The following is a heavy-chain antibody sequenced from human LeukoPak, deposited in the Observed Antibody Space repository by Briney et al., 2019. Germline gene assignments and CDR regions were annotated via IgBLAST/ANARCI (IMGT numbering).Heavy chain of an antibody. CDR1: GFTFSSYS. D-gene: IGHD2-2*01. CDR3: ARDLGSGIVVVPAAIKRGGFDY. V-gene: IGHV3-21*01. Sequence: PGGSLRLSCAASGFTFSSYSMNWVRQAPGKGLEWVSSISSSSSYIYYADSVKGRFTISRDNAKNSLYLQMNSLRAEDTAVYYCARDLGSGIVVVPAAIKRGGFDYWGQGTLVTVSS. J-gene: IGHJ4*02. CDR2: ISSSSSYI.